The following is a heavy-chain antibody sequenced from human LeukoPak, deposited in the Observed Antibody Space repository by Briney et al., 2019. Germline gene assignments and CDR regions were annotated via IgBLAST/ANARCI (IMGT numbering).Heavy chain of an antibody. D-gene: IGHD6-6*01. CDR2: ISGSGDSA. CDR1: GFTFSNAW. J-gene: IGHJ4*02. Sequence: GGSLRLSCAASGFTFSNAWMSWVRQAPGKGLEWVSGISGSGDSAYYADSVKGRFTISRDNSKNTLYLQMNSLRAEDTAVYYCAKAAQVAGRPNLGGHFDYWGQGTLVTVSS. CDR3: AKAAQVAGRPNLGGHFDY. V-gene: IGHV3-23*01.